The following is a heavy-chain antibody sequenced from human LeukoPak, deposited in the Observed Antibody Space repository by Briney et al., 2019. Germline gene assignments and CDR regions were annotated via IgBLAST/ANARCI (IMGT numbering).Heavy chain of an antibody. V-gene: IGHV3-30-3*01. CDR1: GFTFSSYA. CDR3: ARDRKWELQPVPFDY. Sequence: GGSLRLSCAASGFTFSSYAMHWVRQAPGKGLEWVAVISYDGSNKYYADSAKGRFTISRDNSKNTLYLQTNSLRAEDTAVYYCARDRKWELQPVPFDYWGQGTLVTVSS. J-gene: IGHJ4*02. D-gene: IGHD1-26*01. CDR2: ISYDGSNK.